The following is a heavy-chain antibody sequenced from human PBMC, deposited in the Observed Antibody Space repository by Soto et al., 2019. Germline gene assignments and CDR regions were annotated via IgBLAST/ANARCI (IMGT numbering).Heavy chain of an antibody. Sequence: QVQLQESGPGLVKPSETLSLTCSVSGDSISSYYCMWIRQPPGKGLEYIGYLYYGRSANYNPSLESRVTLSVDTSTNQCSLTLSSMTAADTAVYYCALRSMAVVPEYWGQGTLVTVSS. D-gene: IGHD3-22*01. CDR2: LYYGRSA. CDR3: ALRSMAVVPEY. J-gene: IGHJ4*02. V-gene: IGHV4-59*01. CDR1: GDSISSYY.